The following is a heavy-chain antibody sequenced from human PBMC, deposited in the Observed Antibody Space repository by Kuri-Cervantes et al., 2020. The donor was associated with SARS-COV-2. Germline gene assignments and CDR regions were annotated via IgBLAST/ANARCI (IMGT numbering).Heavy chain of an antibody. CDR1: GGSFSGYY. V-gene: IGHV4-34*01. D-gene: IGHD1-14*01. Sequence: GSLRLSCAVYGGSFSGYYWSWIRQPPGKGLEWTGEINHSGSTNYNPSLKSRVTISVDTSKNQFSLKLSSVTAADTAVYYCARDRGRGSPRKYFDYWGQGTLVTVSS. CDR2: INHSGST. J-gene: IGHJ4*02. CDR3: ARDRGRGSPRKYFDY.